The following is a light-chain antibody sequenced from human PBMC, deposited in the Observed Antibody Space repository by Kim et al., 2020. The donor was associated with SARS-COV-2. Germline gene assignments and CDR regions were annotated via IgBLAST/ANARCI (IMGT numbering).Light chain of an antibody. CDR2: KAS. CDR1: QSISDW. V-gene: IGKV1-5*03. CDR3: QQYNSFPYT. J-gene: IGKJ2*01. Sequence: DIQMTQSPSTLSASVGDRVTITCRASQSISDWLAWYQQKPGKAPNLLIYKASSLESGVPSRFSGSGSGTEFTLTISSLQPDDFATYYCQQYNSFPYTFGQGIKLEI.